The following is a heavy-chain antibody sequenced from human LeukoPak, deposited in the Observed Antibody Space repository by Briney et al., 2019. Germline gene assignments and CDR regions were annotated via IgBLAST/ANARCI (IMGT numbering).Heavy chain of an antibody. V-gene: IGHV3-23*01. D-gene: IGHD3-22*01. CDR2: SSSSDDGK. CDR3: AKVPTTYYYDSSGVYYFGY. Sequence: GGSLRLSCTASGLSLNSYAMSWVRQVPGKGLEWVSASSSSDDGKWYAESVRGRFTISRDTSKNTLYLQMNSLRAEDTAVYYCAKVPTTYYYDSSGVYYFGYWGQGTLVTVSS. J-gene: IGHJ4*02. CDR1: GLSLNSYA.